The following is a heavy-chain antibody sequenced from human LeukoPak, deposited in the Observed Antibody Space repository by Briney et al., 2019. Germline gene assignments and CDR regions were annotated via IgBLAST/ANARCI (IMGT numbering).Heavy chain of an antibody. Sequence: PGGSLRLSCAASGFTVSSNYMSWVRQAPGKGLEWVSAISGSGGSTYYADSVKGRFTISRDNSKDTLYLQMNSLRAEDTAVYYCAKDGGYSYGLEPFDYWGQGTLVTVSS. CDR3: AKDGGYSYGLEPFDY. D-gene: IGHD5-18*01. V-gene: IGHV3-23*01. CDR1: GFTVSSNY. CDR2: ISGSGGST. J-gene: IGHJ4*02.